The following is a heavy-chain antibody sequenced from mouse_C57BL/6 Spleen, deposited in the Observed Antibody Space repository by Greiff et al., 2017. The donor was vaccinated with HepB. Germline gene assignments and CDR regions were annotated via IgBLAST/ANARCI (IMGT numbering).Heavy chain of an antibody. CDR3: ATGGTSAY. Sequence: VQLQQSGAELARPGASVKLSCKASGYTFTSYGISWVKQRTGQGLEWIGEIYPRSGNTYYNEKFKGKATLTADKSSSTAYMELRSLTSEDSAVYFCATGGTSAYWGQGTLVTVSA. CDR1: GYTFTSYG. V-gene: IGHV1-81*01. CDR2: IYPRSGNT. J-gene: IGHJ3*01. D-gene: IGHD4-1*01.